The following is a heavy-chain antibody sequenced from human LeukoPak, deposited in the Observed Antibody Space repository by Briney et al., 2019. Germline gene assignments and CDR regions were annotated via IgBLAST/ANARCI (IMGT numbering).Heavy chain of an antibody. J-gene: IGHJ5*02. CDR1: GYTFTSYG. V-gene: IGHV1-18*01. CDR2: ISAYNGNT. Sequence: ASVKVSCKASGYTFTSYGISWVRQAPGQGLEWMGWISAYNGNTNYAQKLQGRVTMTTDTSTSTAYMELRSLRSDDTAVYYCARVVRLRGSYGGWFDPWGQGTLVTVSS. CDR3: ARVVRLRGSYGGWFDP. D-gene: IGHD1-26*01.